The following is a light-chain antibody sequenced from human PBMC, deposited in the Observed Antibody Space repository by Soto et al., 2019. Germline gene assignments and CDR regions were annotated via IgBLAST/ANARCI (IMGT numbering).Light chain of an antibody. Sequence: ETVLTQSPATLSLSPGERATLSCRASKSIDIYLAWYQQKPGQAPRLLIYDASNRAAGIPARFSGSGSGTDFTLTISSLEPEDFAVYYCQQRKNWPPLTFGGGTKVEI. V-gene: IGKV3-11*01. CDR2: DAS. CDR1: KSIDIY. J-gene: IGKJ4*01. CDR3: QQRKNWPPLT.